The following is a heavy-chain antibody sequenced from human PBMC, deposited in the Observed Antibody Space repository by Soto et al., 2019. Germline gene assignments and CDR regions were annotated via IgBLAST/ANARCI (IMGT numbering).Heavy chain of an antibody. J-gene: IGHJ4*02. V-gene: IGHV3-74*01. Sequence: EVHLVESGGGLVQPGGSLRLSCAASGFTFSTYWMHWVRQAPGKGLVWASRINTDGSSTSYADSVKGRFSISRDNAKNTLYLQMNSLGAEDTAVYSCARKLKTYYYASGSSKFDYWGQGTLVTVSS. D-gene: IGHD3-10*01. CDR2: INTDGSST. CDR1: GFTFSTYW. CDR3: ARKLKTYYYASGSSKFDY.